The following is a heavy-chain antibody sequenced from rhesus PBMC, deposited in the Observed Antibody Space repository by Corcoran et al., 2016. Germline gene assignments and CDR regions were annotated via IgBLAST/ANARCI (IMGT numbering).Heavy chain of an antibody. CDR1: GGSISSNY. Sequence: QLQLQESGPGLVKPSETLSLTCAVSGGSISSNYWSWIRQPPGTGLEWIGRISGSGGSHDDNPSLKIRVTSSTDTSKTQFSRKLSSVPAADTAVYYCARGNRIQNPSDYFDYWGQGVLVTVSS. J-gene: IGHJ4*01. CDR2: ISGSGGSH. CDR3: ARGNRIQNPSDYFDY. V-gene: IGHV4-173*01. D-gene: IGHD4-23*01.